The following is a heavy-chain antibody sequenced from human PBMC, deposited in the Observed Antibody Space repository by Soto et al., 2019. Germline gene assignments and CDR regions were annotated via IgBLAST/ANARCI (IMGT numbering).Heavy chain of an antibody. CDR3: ARERGGYGLFDS. V-gene: IGHV4-30-2*01. Sequence: LSLTCTVSGGSISNAAYSWSWIRQPPGKGLEWIGYIYPSGMPFYNPSLRSRVTISIDRSNDQFSLNLKSVTAADTAVYYCARERGGYGLFDSWGQGTLVTV. D-gene: IGHD5-18*01. CDR2: IYPSGMP. J-gene: IGHJ4*02. CDR1: GGSISNAAYS.